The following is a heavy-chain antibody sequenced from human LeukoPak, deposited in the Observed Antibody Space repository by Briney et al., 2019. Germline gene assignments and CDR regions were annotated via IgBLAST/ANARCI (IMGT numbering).Heavy chain of an antibody. D-gene: IGHD4-11*01. CDR3: ANAYSRYDPFDV. CDR1: GFTFSSYA. Sequence: GSLRLSCAASGFTFSSYAMSWVRQAPGKGLEWIGNIRYRGDSYYNPSLKSRVTISLDTSKNQFSLRLNSVTAADTAVYYCANAYSRYDPFDVWGQGTMVTVSS. J-gene: IGHJ3*01. V-gene: IGHV4-38-2*01. CDR2: IRYRGDS.